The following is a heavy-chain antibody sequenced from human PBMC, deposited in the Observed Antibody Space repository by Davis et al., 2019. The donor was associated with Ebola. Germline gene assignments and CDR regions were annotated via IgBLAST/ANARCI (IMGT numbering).Heavy chain of an antibody. J-gene: IGHJ5*02. V-gene: IGHV3-33*01. CDR3: ARDLELELSP. CDR2: IWYDGSNK. Sequence: GESLKISCAASGFTFSSYGMHWVRQAPGKGLEWVAVIWYDGSNKYYADSVKGRFTISRDNSKNTLYLQMNSLRAEGTAVYYCARDLELELSPWGQGTLVTVSS. CDR1: GFTFSSYG. D-gene: IGHD1-7*01.